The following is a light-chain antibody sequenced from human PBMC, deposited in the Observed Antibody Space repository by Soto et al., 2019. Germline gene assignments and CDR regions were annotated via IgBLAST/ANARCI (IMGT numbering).Light chain of an antibody. CDR2: GAS. J-gene: IGKJ1*01. CDR3: QQYNNWPWT. CDR1: QSVSSN. Sequence: EIVMSQSPSTLSVSHGERATLSCRASQSVSSNLAWYQQKPGQAPRLLIYGASTRATGIPARFSGSGSGTEFTLTISSLQSEDFAVYYCQQYNNWPWTFGQGTKV. V-gene: IGKV3-15*01.